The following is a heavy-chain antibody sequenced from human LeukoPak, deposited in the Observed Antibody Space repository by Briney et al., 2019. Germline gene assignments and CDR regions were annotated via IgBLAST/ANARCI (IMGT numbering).Heavy chain of an antibody. J-gene: IGHJ4*02. CDR3: ARTWIQLWFPDY. CDR2: ISYDGSNK. CDR1: GFTFSSYA. D-gene: IGHD5-18*01. Sequence: GGYLRLSCAASGFTFSSYAMHWVRQAPGKGLEWVAVISYDGSNKYYADSVKGRFTISRDNSKNTLYLQMNSLRAEDTAVYYCARTWIQLWFPDYWGQGTLVTVSS. V-gene: IGHV3-30*04.